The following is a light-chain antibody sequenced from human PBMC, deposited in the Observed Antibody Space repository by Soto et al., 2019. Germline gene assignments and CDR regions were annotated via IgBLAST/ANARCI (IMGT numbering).Light chain of an antibody. J-gene: IGLJ1*01. CDR1: SSDVGGYNF. CDR3: SSYTSSSTDV. CDR2: DVN. Sequence: QSALTQPASVSGSPGQSIAISCTGTSSDVGGYNFVSWYQQHPGEAPKLMIHDVNNRPSGISDRFSGSKSGNTASLTIAGLQAEDEADYYCSSYTSSSTDVFGTGTKLTVL. V-gene: IGLV2-14*03.